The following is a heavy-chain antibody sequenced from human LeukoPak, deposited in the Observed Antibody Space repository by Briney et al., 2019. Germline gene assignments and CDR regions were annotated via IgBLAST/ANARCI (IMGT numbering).Heavy chain of an antibody. V-gene: IGHV3-48*01. Sequence: PGGSLRLSCAASGFTFRSFSMNWVRQAPGKGLEWVSYISRDSGVTYYADSVRGRFTISRDNAQNSLSLQMSSLRPEDTAIYYCARDHDWAFDVWGQGTMVTVSS. D-gene: IGHD3-9*01. CDR3: ARDHDWAFDV. CDR2: ISRDSGVT. J-gene: IGHJ3*01. CDR1: GFTFRSFS.